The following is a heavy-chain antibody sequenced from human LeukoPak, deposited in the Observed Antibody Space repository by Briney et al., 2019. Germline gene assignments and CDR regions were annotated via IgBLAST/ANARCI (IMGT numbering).Heavy chain of an antibody. CDR3: ARSPIFGVVI. J-gene: IGHJ3*02. V-gene: IGHV3-48*03. Sequence: GGSLRLSCAASGVTFSSYEMNWVRQAPGQGLEWVSYISSSGSTIYYADSVKGRFTISRDNAKNSLYLQMNSLRAEDTAVYYCARSPIFGVVIWGQGTMVTVSS. D-gene: IGHD3-3*01. CDR1: GVTFSSYE. CDR2: ISSSGSTI.